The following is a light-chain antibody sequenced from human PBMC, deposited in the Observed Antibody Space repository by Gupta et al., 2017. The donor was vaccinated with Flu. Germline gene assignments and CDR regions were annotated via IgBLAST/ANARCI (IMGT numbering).Light chain of an antibody. J-gene: IGKJ1*01. Sequence: RVTITCRASQRISSYLDWYQQKPGKAPKLLIYAASSMQSGVTSRFSGSGSGTDFTLTISRLQPEDFATYYCQHSNSTPLTFGQGTKVEIK. CDR2: AAS. CDR1: QRISSY. CDR3: QHSNSTPLT. V-gene: IGKV1-39*01.